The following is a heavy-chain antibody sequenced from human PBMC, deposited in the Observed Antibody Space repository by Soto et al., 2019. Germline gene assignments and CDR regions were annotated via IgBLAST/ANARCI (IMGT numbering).Heavy chain of an antibody. CDR2: INHSGST. J-gene: IGHJ6*02. D-gene: IGHD6-6*01. V-gene: IGHV4-34*01. CDR3: ASYSSSFLRYYYGMDV. Sequence: QVQLQQWGAGLLKPSETLSLTCAVYGGSFSGYYWSWIRQPPGKGLEWIGEINHSGSTNYNPSLKSRVTISVDTSKNQFSLKLSSVTAADTAVYYCASYSSSFLRYYYGMDVWGLGTTVTVSS. CDR1: GGSFSGYY.